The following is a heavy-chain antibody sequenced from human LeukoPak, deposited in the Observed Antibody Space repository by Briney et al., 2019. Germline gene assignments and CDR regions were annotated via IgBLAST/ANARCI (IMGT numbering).Heavy chain of an antibody. V-gene: IGHV3-48*01. D-gene: IGHD5-12*01. Sequence: GGSLRLSCAASGFTFKTYSFNWVRQAPGKGLEWVSYISSDSSSIYHADSVKGRFTISRDNAKNSLYLQMNSLRVEDTAVYYCARDFTVDIVATSDYWGQGTLVTVSS. CDR1: GFTFKTYS. CDR3: ARDFTVDIVATSDY. CDR2: ISSDSSSI. J-gene: IGHJ4*02.